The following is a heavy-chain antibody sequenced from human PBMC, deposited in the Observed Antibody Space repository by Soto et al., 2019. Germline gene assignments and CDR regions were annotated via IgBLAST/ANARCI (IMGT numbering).Heavy chain of an antibody. CDR1: GYTFTSYD. Sequence: QVQLVQSGAEVKKPGASVKVSCKASGYTFTSYDINWVRQATGQGLEWMGWMNPNSGNTGYAQKFRGRVTMTRNTSISTAYMELRSLRSEDTAVYYCARGSIAARRDACYIRGQGTMVTVSS. D-gene: IGHD6-6*01. CDR3: ARGSIAARRDACYI. J-gene: IGHJ3*02. V-gene: IGHV1-8*01. CDR2: MNPNSGNT.